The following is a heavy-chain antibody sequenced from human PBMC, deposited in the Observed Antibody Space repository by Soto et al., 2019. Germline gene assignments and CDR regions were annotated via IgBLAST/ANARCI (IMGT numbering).Heavy chain of an antibody. CDR3: TKNSAYALDY. V-gene: IGHV4-39*07. Sequence: SETLSLTCTVSGGSISSSSYYWSWVRQPPGGGLEWIGELHHGGSTNYNPSLESRATFSVDISKNQFFLKLSSVTAADTAVYYCTKNSAYALDYWGQGTLVTVSS. CDR2: LHHGGST. D-gene: IGHD5-12*01. CDR1: GGSISSSSYY. J-gene: IGHJ4*02.